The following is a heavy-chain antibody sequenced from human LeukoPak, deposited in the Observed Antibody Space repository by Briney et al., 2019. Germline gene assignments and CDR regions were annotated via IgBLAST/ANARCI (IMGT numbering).Heavy chain of an antibody. CDR1: GGSFSGYD. V-gene: IGHV4-34*01. Sequence: SETLSLTCAVYGGSFSGYDWSWRRQPPGKGLEWSGEINHSGSTNYNTSPKSRVTISVDTSKNKFSLKLSSVTAADTAVYYCARLGITMVRGVINSRRNDYWGQGTLVTVSS. CDR3: ARLGITMVRGVINSRRNDY. J-gene: IGHJ4*02. CDR2: INHSGST. D-gene: IGHD3-10*01.